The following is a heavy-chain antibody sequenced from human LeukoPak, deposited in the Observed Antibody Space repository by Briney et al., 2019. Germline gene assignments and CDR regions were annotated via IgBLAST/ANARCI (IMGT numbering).Heavy chain of an antibody. CDR1: GGSISSSSYY. CDR2: IFYSGTT. V-gene: IGHV4-39*01. Sequence: PSETLSLTCTVSGGSISSSSYYWGWVRQPPGKGLEWIGSIFYSGTTYFNPSLNSRLTISVDTSKNQFSLKLRSMTAADTAVYYCARSVRRGFNFDSWGQGTLVTVSS. CDR3: ARSVRRGFNFDS. J-gene: IGHJ4*02. D-gene: IGHD1-26*01.